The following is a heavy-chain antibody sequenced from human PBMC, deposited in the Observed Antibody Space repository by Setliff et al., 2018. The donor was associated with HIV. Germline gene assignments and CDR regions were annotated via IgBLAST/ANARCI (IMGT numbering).Heavy chain of an antibody. V-gene: IGHV4-39*01. CDR1: GDSIDSPSFY. J-gene: IGHJ5*01. Sequence: SETLSLTCTVSGDSIDSPSFYWGWIRQSPGKGLEWIASIYYRGTTYYNPSLKSRVTVSSDTSKNQFSLTLTSMTATDTAVYYCARHLTGRLFDSWGQGTLVTVSS. CDR2: IYYRGTT. CDR3: ARHLTGRLFDS.